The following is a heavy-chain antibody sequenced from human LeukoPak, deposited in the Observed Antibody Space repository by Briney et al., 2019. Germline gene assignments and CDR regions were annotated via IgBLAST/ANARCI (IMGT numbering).Heavy chain of an antibody. Sequence: GGSLRLSCAASGFTFSSFAMTWVRQAPGKGLEWASGVSGDGGTTYFADSVEGRFTISRDNSKNALYLQMNSLRAEDTAVYYCARGVGGRDGSGYHAPWYFDYWGQGTLVTVSS. CDR2: VSGDGGTT. CDR3: ARGVGGRDGSGYHAPWYFDY. V-gene: IGHV3-23*01. D-gene: IGHD3-22*01. J-gene: IGHJ4*02. CDR1: GFTFSSFA.